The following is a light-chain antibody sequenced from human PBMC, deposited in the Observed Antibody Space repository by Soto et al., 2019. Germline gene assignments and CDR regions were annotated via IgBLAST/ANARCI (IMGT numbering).Light chain of an antibody. J-gene: IGKJ4*01. CDR1: QSVSSN. Sequence: EIVMTQSPATLSLSPGERATLSCRASQSVSSNLSWYQQKHGHAPRLLLFGASSRTTGITARFSGSGSGTEFSLTISSLQEADVAVEYCQQQNDWSLTFGGGTKVEIK. CDR3: QQQNDWSLT. CDR2: GAS. V-gene: IGKV3-15*01.